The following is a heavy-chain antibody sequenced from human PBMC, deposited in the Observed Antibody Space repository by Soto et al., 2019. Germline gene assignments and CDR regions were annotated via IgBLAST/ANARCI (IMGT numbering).Heavy chain of an antibody. Sequence: SCKASGYTITAYYIHWVRQAPGKGLEWVSYISSSSSTIYYADSVKGRFTISRDNAKNSLYLQMNSLRDEDTAVYYCASKMATTSDAFDIWGQGTMVTVSS. CDR3: ASKMATTSDAFDI. CDR1: GYTITAYY. CDR2: ISSSSSTI. D-gene: IGHD1-1*01. J-gene: IGHJ3*02. V-gene: IGHV3-48*02.